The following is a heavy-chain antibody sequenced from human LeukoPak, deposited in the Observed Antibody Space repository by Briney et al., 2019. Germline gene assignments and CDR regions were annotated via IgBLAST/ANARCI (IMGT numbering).Heavy chain of an antibody. Sequence: GGSLRLSCTASGFTFGDHAMSWVRQAPGKGLEWVSIIYSGDSTYYAYSVKGRFTISRDNSRNTVYLQMNSLRAEDTAVYYCAKNRVGASGLAEYFEHWGQGTLVAVSS. J-gene: IGHJ1*01. D-gene: IGHD1-26*01. V-gene: IGHV3-53*01. CDR3: AKNRVGASGLAEYFEH. CDR1: GFTFGDHA. CDR2: IYSGDST.